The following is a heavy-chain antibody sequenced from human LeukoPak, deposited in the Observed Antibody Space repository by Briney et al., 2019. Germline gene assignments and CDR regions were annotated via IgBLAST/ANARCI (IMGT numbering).Heavy chain of an antibody. V-gene: IGHV1-2*02. J-gene: IGHJ4*01. CDR1: GYTLTDYY. CDR3: ARGRRILGGPENAGDFLDF. Sequence: GASVKVSCKASGYTLTDYYLHWVRQAPGQGLKWTGWINPNSGATHYAQSFQARVTMTRDTSIASSYMELTGLESDDTAVYYCARGRRILGGPENAGDFLDFWGQGSLVTVSS. D-gene: IGHD7-27*01. CDR2: INPNSGAT.